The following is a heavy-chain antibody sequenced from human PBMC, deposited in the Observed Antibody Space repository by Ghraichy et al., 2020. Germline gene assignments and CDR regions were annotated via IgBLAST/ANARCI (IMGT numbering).Heavy chain of an antibody. Sequence: LSLTCAASGFTFSDYAMHWVRQTTGKGLEWVSAIGTAGDTYYPDSVEGRFTISREDGKNSLYLQMNSLRAGDTAVYYCARAGIEVAGSSYYYYYYMDVWGKGTTVTVSS. D-gene: IGHD6-19*01. CDR2: IGTAGDT. V-gene: IGHV3-13*01. CDR3: ARAGIEVAGSSYYYYYYMDV. J-gene: IGHJ6*03. CDR1: GFTFSDYA.